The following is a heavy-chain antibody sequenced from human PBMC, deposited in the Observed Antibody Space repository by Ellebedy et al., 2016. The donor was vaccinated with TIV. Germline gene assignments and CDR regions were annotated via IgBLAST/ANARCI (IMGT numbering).Heavy chain of an antibody. CDR1: GFTFSDYY. CDR2: ISSSSSYT. D-gene: IGHD2-15*01. Sequence: GGSLRLXXAASGFTFSDYYMSWIRQAPGKGLEWVSYISSSSSYTNYADSVKGRFTISRDNAKNSPYLQMNSLRAEDTAVYYCAKGLVVAATDGMDVWGQGTTVTVSS. CDR3: AKGLVVAATDGMDV. V-gene: IGHV3-11*06. J-gene: IGHJ6*02.